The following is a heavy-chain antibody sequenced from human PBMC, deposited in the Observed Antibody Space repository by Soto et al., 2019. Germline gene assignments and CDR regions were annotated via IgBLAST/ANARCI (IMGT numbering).Heavy chain of an antibody. CDR2: IYYSGST. Sequence: SETLSLTCTVSGGSISSYYWSWIRQPPGKGLEWIGYIYYSGSTNYNPSLKSRVTISVDTSKNQFSLKLSSVTAADTAVYYCASTGYSYGLDYYYYGMDVWGQGTPVTVSS. CDR1: GGSISSYY. V-gene: IGHV4-59*01. J-gene: IGHJ6*02. CDR3: ASTGYSYGLDYYYYGMDV. D-gene: IGHD5-18*01.